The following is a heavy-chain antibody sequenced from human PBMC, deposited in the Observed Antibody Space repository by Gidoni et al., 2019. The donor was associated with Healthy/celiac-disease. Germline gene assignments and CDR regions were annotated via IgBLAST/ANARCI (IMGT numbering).Heavy chain of an antibody. Sequence: EVQLVESGGGLVKPGGSLRLSCAASGFTFSNAWMSWVRQAPGKGLEWFGRIKSKTDGGTTDYAAPVKGRFTISRDDSKNTLYLQMNSLKTEDTAVYYCTTWGPLGYWGQGTLVTVSS. CDR1: GFTFSNAW. J-gene: IGHJ4*02. CDR2: IKSKTDGGTT. V-gene: IGHV3-15*01. CDR3: TTWGPLGY. D-gene: IGHD7-27*01.